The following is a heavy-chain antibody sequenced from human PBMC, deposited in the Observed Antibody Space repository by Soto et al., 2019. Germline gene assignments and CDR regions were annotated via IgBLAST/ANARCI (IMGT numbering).Heavy chain of an antibody. D-gene: IGHD3-10*01. V-gene: IGHV3-33*01. CDR3: ARDPAYYYGSGSYYIDY. CDR1: GFTFSSYG. J-gene: IGHJ4*02. CDR2: IWYDGSNK. Sequence: QVQLVESGGGVVQPGRSLRLSCAASGFTFSSYGMHWVRQAPGKGLEWVAVIWYDGSNKYYADSVKGRFTISRDNSKNTLYLQMNSLRAEDTAVYYCARDPAYYYGSGSYYIDYWGQGTLVTVSS.